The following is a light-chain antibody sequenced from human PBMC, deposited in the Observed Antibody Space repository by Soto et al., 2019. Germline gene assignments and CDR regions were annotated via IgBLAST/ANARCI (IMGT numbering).Light chain of an antibody. Sequence: EIVLTQSTGTLSLSPGERATLSCRASQTISSGYLAWYHQKPGQAPRLLIYGASNRATGIPDRFSGSGSGTDFTLTISRLEPEDFAVYYCQQYGSSPPRLTFGGGTRVEI. V-gene: IGKV3-20*01. CDR2: GAS. CDR3: QQYGSSPPRLT. J-gene: IGKJ4*01. CDR1: QTISSGY.